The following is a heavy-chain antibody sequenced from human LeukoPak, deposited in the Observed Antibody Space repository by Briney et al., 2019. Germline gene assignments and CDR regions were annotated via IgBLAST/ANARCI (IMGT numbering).Heavy chain of an antibody. CDR1: GFTFSSYG. CDR3: ARDHGGWFDP. CDR2: IRYDGSNK. Sequence: GGSLRLSCAASGFTFSSYGMHWVRRAPGKGLEWVAFIRYDGSNKYYADSVKGRFTISRDNAKNSLYLQMNSLRAEDTAVYYCARDHGGWFDPWGQGTLVTVSS. D-gene: IGHD3-16*01. J-gene: IGHJ5*02. V-gene: IGHV3-30*02.